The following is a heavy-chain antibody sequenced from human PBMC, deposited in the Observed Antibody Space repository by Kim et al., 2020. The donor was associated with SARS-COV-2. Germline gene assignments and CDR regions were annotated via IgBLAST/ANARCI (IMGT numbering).Heavy chain of an antibody. Sequence: SETLSLTCTVSGGSISSSSCFWGWIRQPPGKGLEWSASINSGSAFYNPSLKSRVTISVYTSKNQVSLKLTSVTAADTAIYYCAKHGGGMASSFDYWGQGSLVTVSS. CDR1: GGSISSSSCF. CDR3: AKHGGGMASSFDY. D-gene: IGHD3-16*01. V-gene: IGHV4-39*01. CDR2: INSGSA. J-gene: IGHJ4*02.